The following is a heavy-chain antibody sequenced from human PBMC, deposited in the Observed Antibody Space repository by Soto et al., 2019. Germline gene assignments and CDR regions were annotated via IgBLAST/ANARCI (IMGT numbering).Heavy chain of an antibody. Sequence: QVQLVESGGGVVQPGRSLRLSCAASGFTFSSYAKHWVRQAPGKGLEWVAVISYDGSNKYYADSVKGRFTISRDNSKNTLYLQMNSLRAEDTAVYYCARDRSAQWLLGAFNIWGQGTMVTVSS. D-gene: IGHD6-19*01. J-gene: IGHJ3*02. V-gene: IGHV3-30-3*01. CDR1: GFTFSSYA. CDR2: ISYDGSNK. CDR3: ARDRSAQWLLGAFNI.